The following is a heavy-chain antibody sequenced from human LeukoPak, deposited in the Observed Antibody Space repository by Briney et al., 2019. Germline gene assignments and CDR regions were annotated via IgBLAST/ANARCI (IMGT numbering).Heavy chain of an antibody. CDR3: ARGAPPRIAARPGVVWFDP. D-gene: IGHD6-6*01. CDR1: GGSISSGSYY. CDR2: IYTSGST. J-gene: IGHJ5*02. V-gene: IGHV4-61*02. Sequence: SETLSLACTVSGGSISSGSYYWSWIRQPAGKGLEWIGRIYTSGSTNYNPSLKSRVTISVDTSKNQFSLKLSSVTAADTAVYYCARGAPPRIAARPGVVWFDPWGQGTLVTVSS.